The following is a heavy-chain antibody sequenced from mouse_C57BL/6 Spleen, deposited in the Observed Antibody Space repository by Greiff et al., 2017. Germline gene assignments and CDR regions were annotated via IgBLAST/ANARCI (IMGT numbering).Heavy chain of an antibody. V-gene: IGHV1-39*01. D-gene: IGHD2-1*01. Sequence: VQLKQSGPELVKPGASVKISCKASGYSFTDYNMNWVKQSHGQSLEWIGVINPNYGTTSYNQKFKGKATLTVDQSSSTAYMQLNSLTSEDSAVXCCASNYLSFAYWGQGTLVTVSA. CDR2: INPNYGTT. J-gene: IGHJ3*01. CDR3: ASNYLSFAY. CDR1: GYSFTDYN.